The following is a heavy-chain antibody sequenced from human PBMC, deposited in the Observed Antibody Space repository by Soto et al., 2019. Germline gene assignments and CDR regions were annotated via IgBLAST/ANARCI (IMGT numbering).Heavy chain of an antibody. Sequence: GGSLRLSCAASGFTFSSYAMHWVRQAPGKGLEWVAVISYDGSNKYYADSVKGRFTISRDNSKNTLYLQMNSLRAEDTAVYYCAREARGTSCLTTCNWFDPWGQGTLVTVSS. D-gene: IGHD2-2*01. CDR1: GFTFSSYA. CDR3: AREARGTSCLTTCNWFDP. J-gene: IGHJ5*02. V-gene: IGHV3-30-3*01. CDR2: ISYDGSNK.